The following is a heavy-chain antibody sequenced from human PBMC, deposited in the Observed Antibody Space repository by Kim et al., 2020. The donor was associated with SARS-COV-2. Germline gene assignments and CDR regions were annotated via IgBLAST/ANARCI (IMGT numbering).Heavy chain of an antibody. CDR3: ARLHYDILTGHTASGAFDI. CDR2: IYPGDSDT. CDR1: GYSFTSYW. J-gene: IGHJ3*02. Sequence: GESLKISCKGSGYSFTSYWIGWVRQMPGKGLEWMGIIYPGDSDTRYTPSFQGQVTISADKSISTAYLPWSSLKASDTAMYYCARLHYDILTGHTASGAFDIWGQGTMVTVSS. D-gene: IGHD3-9*01. V-gene: IGHV5-51*01.